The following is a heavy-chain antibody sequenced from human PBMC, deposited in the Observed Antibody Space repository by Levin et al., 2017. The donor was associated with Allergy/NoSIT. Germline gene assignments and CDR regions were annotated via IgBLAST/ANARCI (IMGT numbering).Heavy chain of an antibody. CDR3: ARDADNYDANSGFDH. CDR1: GGSIRSGDYY. V-gene: IGHV4-30-4*01. Sequence: LRLSCTVSGGSIRSGDYYWSWIRQPPGKGLEWIGYIFYSGTTYYNPSLKSRVIISVDTSKNQFSLKLRSITAADTAVYYCARDADNYDANSGFDHWGQGTLVTVSS. CDR2: IFYSGTT. J-gene: IGHJ4*02. D-gene: IGHD4-23*01.